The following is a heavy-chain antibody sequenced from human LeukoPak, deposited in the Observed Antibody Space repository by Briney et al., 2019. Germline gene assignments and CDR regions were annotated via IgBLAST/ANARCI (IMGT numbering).Heavy chain of an antibody. CDR2: IRYDGSNK. J-gene: IGHJ4*02. CDR3: ARDEVAAAGMYY. Sequence: GGSLRLSCAASGFTFSSYGMHWVRQAPGKGLEWVAFIRYDGSNKYYADSVKGRFTISRDNSKNTLYLQMNSLRAEDTAVYYCARDEVAAAGMYYWGQGTLVTVSS. V-gene: IGHV3-30*02. CDR1: GFTFSSYG. D-gene: IGHD6-13*01.